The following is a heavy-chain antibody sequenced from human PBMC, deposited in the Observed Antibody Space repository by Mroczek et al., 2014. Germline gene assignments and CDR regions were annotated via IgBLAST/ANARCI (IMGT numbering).Heavy chain of an antibody. CDR1: GYTFTSYD. J-gene: IGHJ6*02. Sequence: QVQLVESGAEVKKPGASVKVSCKASGYTFTSYDINWVRQATGQGLEWMGWMNPNSGNTGYAQKFQGRVTMTRNTSISTAYMELSSLRSEDTAVYYCARVNVRGSSSWFVRVGMDVWGQGTTVTVSS. V-gene: IGHV1-8*01. D-gene: IGHD6-13*01. CDR3: ARVNVRGSSSWFVRVGMDV. CDR2: MNPNSGNT.